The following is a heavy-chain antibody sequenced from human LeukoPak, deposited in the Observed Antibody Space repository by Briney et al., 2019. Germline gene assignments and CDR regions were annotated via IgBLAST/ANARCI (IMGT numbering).Heavy chain of an antibody. D-gene: IGHD5-12*01. V-gene: IGHV4-4*09. J-gene: IGHJ4*02. CDR2: IYTSGST. Sequence: SETLSLTSTSPVGSFIGYYGSWFRRPPGKELEWIGYIYTSGSTDYNPSLKSRVTISVDTSKNQFSLKLSSVTAADAAVYYCARRGSGYEFDYWGQGTLVTVSS. CDR3: ARRGSGYEFDY. CDR1: VGSFIGYY.